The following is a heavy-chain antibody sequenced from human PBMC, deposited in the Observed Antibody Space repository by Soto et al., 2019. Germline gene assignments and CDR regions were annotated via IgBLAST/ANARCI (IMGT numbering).Heavy chain of an antibody. J-gene: IGHJ4*02. V-gene: IGHV4-61*01. CDR1: GGSVSSGSYY. Sequence: KPSETLSLTCTVSGGSVSSGSYYWSWIRQPPGKGLEWIGHIYYSGSTNYNPSLKSRVTMSVDTSKNQFSVKLSSVTAADTAVYYCARVEYYDSSGSSHYFSGYWGQGTLVTVSS. D-gene: IGHD3-22*01. CDR2: IYYSGST. CDR3: ARVEYYDSSGSSHYFSGY.